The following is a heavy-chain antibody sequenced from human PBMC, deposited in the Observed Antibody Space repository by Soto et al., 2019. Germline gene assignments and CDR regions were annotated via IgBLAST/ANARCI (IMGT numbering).Heavy chain of an antibody. CDR3: APLTVSLSGPYGIHV. J-gene: IGHJ6*02. V-gene: IGHV4-39*01. Sequence: KPSETLSLTCSVSGYSVSSSDYYWAWIRQPPGKGLEWIGSIFYSGLTYYNPSLKSRATLSVDTSKNQFSVRLSSVTAADTAVYYCAPLTVSLSGPYGIHVWGQGTTVTVSS. CDR1: GYSVSSSDYY. CDR2: IFYSGLT. D-gene: IGHD2-15*01.